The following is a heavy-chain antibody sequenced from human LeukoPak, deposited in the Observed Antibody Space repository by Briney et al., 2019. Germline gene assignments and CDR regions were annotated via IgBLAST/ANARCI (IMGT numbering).Heavy chain of an antibody. CDR3: ARDSTYYYDSGSSGPHYFDY. D-gene: IGHD3-10*01. J-gene: IGHJ4*02. Sequence: GGSLRLSCAASGFTFSRNAMHWVRQAPGKGLEWVAVISYDGGITYYADSVKGRFTISRDNSKNTLSLQLNSLRAEDTAVYYCARDSTYYYDSGSSGPHYFDYWGQGTLVTVSS. V-gene: IGHV3-30*01. CDR2: ISYDGGIT. CDR1: GFTFSRNA.